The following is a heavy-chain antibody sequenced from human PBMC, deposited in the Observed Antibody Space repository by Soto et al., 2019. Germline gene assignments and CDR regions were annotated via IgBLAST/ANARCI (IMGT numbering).Heavy chain of an antibody. Sequence: SVKVSFQATRGTYRCYAISWVRPAPGRGRGWVGEIIPIFVTANYTQKLQGRVTTTADKTTSTAYMEQSSLRSEDTAVYICARSRTSITMLVVVPRDFDYWGRGPLAPVSS. D-gene: IGHD3-22*01. CDR3: ARSRTSITMLVVVPRDFDY. CDR1: RGTYRCYA. J-gene: IGHJ4*02. CDR2: IIPIFVTA. V-gene: IGHV1-69*06.